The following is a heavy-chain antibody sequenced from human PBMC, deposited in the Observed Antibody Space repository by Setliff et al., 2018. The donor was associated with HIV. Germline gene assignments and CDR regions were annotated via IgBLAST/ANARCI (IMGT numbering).Heavy chain of an antibody. CDR1: GDTFNRFA. V-gene: IGHV1-69*13. CDR3: ARTREIHYYCYMDV. Sequence: SVKVSCKASGDTFNRFAFNWVRQAPGQGLEWLGGIIPIFHSANYASRFQGRVTITADESTNTTYMELSSLRSEDTAVYFCARTREIHYYCYMDVWGGGTTVTVSS. CDR2: IIPIFHSA. J-gene: IGHJ6*03.